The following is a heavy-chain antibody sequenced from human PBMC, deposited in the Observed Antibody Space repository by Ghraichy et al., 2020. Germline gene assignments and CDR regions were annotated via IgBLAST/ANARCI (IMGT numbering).Heavy chain of an antibody. D-gene: IGHD3-10*01. J-gene: IGHJ6*02. CDR3: ARAGRGLGYYYGMDV. V-gene: IGHV4-31*03. Sequence: TLSLTCTVSGGSISSGGYYWSWIRQHPGKGLEWIGYIYYSGSTYYNPSLKSRVTISVDTSKNQFSLKLSSVTAADTAVYYCARAGRGLGYYYGMDVWGQGTTVTVSS. CDR2: IYYSGST. CDR1: GGSISSGGYY.